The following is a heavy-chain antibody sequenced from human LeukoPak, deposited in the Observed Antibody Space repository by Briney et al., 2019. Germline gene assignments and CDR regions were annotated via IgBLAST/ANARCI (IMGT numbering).Heavy chain of an antibody. J-gene: IGHJ6*03. CDR3: ASEVLGYCSSTSCYTGYYYMDV. Sequence: SETLSLTCTVSGGSISSGGYYWSWIRQPPGKGLEWIGYIYHSGSTYYNPSLKSRVTMTVDTSKNQFSLKLSSVTAADTAVYYCASEVLGYCSSTSCYTGYYYMDVWGKGTTVTVSS. CDR1: GGSISSGGYY. CDR2: IYHSGST. V-gene: IGHV4-30-2*01. D-gene: IGHD2-2*02.